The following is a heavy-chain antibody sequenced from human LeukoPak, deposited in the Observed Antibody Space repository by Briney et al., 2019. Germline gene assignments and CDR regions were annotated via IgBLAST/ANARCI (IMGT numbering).Heavy chain of an antibody. CDR2: INSDGSST. V-gene: IGHV3-74*01. D-gene: IGHD6-6*01. J-gene: IGHJ4*02. CDR3: ARGIAARRGGY. Sequence: GGSLRLSCAASGFTFSSYWMHWVRQAPGKGLVWVSRINSDGSSTSYADSVKGRFTISRDNTKNSLYLQMNSLRAEDTAVYYCARGIAARRGGYWGQGTLVTVSS. CDR1: GFTFSSYW.